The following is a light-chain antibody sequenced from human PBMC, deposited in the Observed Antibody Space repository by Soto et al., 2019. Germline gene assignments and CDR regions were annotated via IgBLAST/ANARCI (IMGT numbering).Light chain of an antibody. Sequence: DVVMTQSPISLPVTLGQPASISCRSNQSLVHSDGIAYFSWFQQRPGRSPRRLIYKVSNRDSGVPARFSGSGSGTDFALKISRVEAEDVRVYYCMQGTHWPITFGQGTRLEV. CDR2: KVS. CDR3: MQGTHWPIT. J-gene: IGKJ5*01. V-gene: IGKV2-30*02. CDR1: QSLVHSDGIAY.